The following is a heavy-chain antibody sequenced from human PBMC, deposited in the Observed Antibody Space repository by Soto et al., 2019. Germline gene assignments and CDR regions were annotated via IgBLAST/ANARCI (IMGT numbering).Heavy chain of an antibody. V-gene: IGHV1-3*01. Sequence: ASVKVSCKASGYTFTSYAMHWVRQAPGQRLEWMGWINAGNGNTKYSQKFQGRVTITRDTSASTAYLQMNSLKTEDTAMYYCTKRSYFDYWGQGTLVTVSS. CDR3: TKRSYFDY. CDR1: GYTFTSYA. J-gene: IGHJ4*02. CDR2: INAGNGNT. D-gene: IGHD1-1*01.